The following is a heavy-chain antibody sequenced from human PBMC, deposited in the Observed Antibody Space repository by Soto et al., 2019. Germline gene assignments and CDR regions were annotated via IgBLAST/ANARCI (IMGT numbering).Heavy chain of an antibody. CDR2: IYTGGTI. J-gene: IGHJ4*02. CDR1: GGSISSNHYC. D-gene: IGHD7-27*01. Sequence: QVQLQESGPGLVKPSQTLSLTCTVSGGSISSNHYCWSWIRQSPDRGLAWIGHIYTGGTIYHNPSLTSRITISVDTSRTQFSLDLNSVTAADTAVYYCARGPSGDKVDYWGQGILVTVSS. V-gene: IGHV4-30-4*01. CDR3: ARGPSGDKVDY.